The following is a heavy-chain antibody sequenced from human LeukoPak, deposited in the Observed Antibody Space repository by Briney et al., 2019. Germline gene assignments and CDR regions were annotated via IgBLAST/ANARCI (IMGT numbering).Heavy chain of an antibody. V-gene: IGHV7-4-1*02. J-gene: IGHJ4*02. Sequence: ASVKVSCKASGYTFTNYALNWVRQAPGQGLEWMGWINTNTGNPTYAQGFTGRFVFSLDTSVSTAYLQISSLKAEDTALYYCARDLYYESSGYSDYFDYWGQGTLVTVSS. CDR3: ARDLYYESSGYSDYFDY. D-gene: IGHD3-22*01. CDR1: GYTFTNYA. CDR2: INTNTGNP.